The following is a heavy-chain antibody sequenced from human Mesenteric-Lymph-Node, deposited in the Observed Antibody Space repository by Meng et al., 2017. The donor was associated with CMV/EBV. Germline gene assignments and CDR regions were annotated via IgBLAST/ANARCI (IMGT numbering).Heavy chain of an antibody. CDR2: IYYSGST. CDR3: ASGSYYYYYGMDV. D-gene: IGHD1-26*01. J-gene: IGHJ6*02. CDR1: GGSISSGSYH. V-gene: IGHV4-61*01. Sequence: SETLSLTCTVSGGSISSGSYHWSWIRQPPGKGLEWIGYIYYSGSTNYNPSLKSRVTISVDTSKNQFSLKLSSVTAADTAVYYCASGSYYYYYGMDVWGQGTTVTVSS.